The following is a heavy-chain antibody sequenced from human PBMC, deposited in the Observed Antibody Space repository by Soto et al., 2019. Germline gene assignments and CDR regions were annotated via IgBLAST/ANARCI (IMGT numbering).Heavy chain of an antibody. D-gene: IGHD3-22*01. V-gene: IGHV4-31*03. CDR3: ARLSYYDSSDFYQFDY. J-gene: IGHJ4*02. Sequence: QVHLQESGPGLVKPSQTLSLTCTVSGGSISSGAYYWSWIRQHPGEGLEWIGYVYYSGTTSYHPSLNHRLNISVDTSKHQFALKLSSGTAADTAVYYCARLSYYDSSDFYQFDYWGQGALVTVSP. CDR1: GGSISSGAYY. CDR2: VYYSGTT.